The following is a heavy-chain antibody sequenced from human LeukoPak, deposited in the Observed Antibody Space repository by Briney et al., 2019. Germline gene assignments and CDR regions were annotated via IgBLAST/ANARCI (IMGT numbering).Heavy chain of an antibody. CDR2: ISWDSAAI. Sequence: HPGGSLRLSCAASGFRFDDYAMHWVRQAPGKGLEWVSGISWDSAAIGYADSVRGRFTLSRDNAKNSLFLQMSSLRVEDTALYYCTKRARMGIAAAGDGFHIWGRGTMVTVSS. D-gene: IGHD6-13*01. CDR3: TKRARMGIAAAGDGFHI. CDR1: GFRFDDYA. J-gene: IGHJ3*02. V-gene: IGHV3-9*01.